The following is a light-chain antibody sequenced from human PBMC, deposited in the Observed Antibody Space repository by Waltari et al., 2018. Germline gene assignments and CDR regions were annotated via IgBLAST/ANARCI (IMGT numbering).Light chain of an antibody. CDR1: NLGDQY. V-gene: IGLV3-1*01. J-gene: IGLJ2*01. CDR2: RET. Sequence: SYELTQPPSVSVSPGQTASISCSGDNLGDQYASWYQQKPGQSPVLVIYRETMRPSGIPGRFSGSNSGNTATLTISATQPLDEADYFCQAGDGSTVVFGGGTKLTVL. CDR3: QAGDGSTVV.